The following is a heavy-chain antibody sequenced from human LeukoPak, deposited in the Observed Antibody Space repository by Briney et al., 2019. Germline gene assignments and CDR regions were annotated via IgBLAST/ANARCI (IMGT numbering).Heavy chain of an antibody. CDR1: GGTFSSYA. D-gene: IGHD4-23*01. Sequence: ASVKVSCKASGGTFSSYAISWVRQAPGQGLEWRGGIIPIFGTANYAQKFQGRVTITTDESTSTAYMELSSLRSEDTAVYYCARGDYGGNSYYYMDVWGKGTTVTVSS. V-gene: IGHV1-69*05. CDR3: ARGDYGGNSYYYMDV. J-gene: IGHJ6*03. CDR2: IIPIFGTA.